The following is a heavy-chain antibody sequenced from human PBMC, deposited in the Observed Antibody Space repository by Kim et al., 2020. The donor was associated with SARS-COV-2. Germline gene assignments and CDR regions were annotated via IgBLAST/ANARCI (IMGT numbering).Heavy chain of an antibody. CDR2: IYYSGST. V-gene: IGHV4-59*01. CDR1: GGSISSYY. D-gene: IGHD5-12*01. J-gene: IGHJ4*02. Sequence: SETLSLTCTVSGGSISSYYWSWTRQPPGKGLEWIGYIYYSGSTNYNPSLKSRVTISVDTSKNQFSLKLSSVTAADTAVYYCARGYRFRATIGFDYWGQGTLVTVSS. CDR3: ARGYRFRATIGFDY.